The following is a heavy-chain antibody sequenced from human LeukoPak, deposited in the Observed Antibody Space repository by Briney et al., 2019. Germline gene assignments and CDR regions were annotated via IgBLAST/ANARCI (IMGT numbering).Heavy chain of an antibody. V-gene: IGHV3-72*01. Sequence: GGSLRLSCAASGLTFSDHQMDWVRQAPGKGLEWVGRSGNKDNSYITEYAASVKGRFTISRVGSENLLYLQMNSLNTEDTAVYYCASSYSSSWPTDRIFDYWGQGTLVTVSS. D-gene: IGHD6-13*01. CDR1: GLTFSDHQ. CDR3: ASSYSSSWPTDRIFDY. J-gene: IGHJ4*02. CDR2: SGNKDNSYIT.